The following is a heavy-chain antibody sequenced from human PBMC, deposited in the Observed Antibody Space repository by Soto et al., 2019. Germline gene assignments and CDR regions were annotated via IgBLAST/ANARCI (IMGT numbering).Heavy chain of an antibody. CDR3: ARDPEWELLGPYFDY. CDR1: GGTFSSYA. J-gene: IGHJ4*02. V-gene: IGHV1-69*13. D-gene: IGHD1-26*01. Sequence: GASVKVSCKASGGTFSSYAISWVRQAPGQGLEWMGGIIPIFGTANYAQKFQGRVTITADESTSTAYMEPSSLRSEDTAVYYCARDPEWELLGPYFDYWGQGTLVTVSS. CDR2: IIPIFGTA.